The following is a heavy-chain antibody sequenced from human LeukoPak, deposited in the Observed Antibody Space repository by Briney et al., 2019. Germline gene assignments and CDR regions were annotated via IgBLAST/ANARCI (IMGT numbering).Heavy chain of an antibody. CDR1: GFTVSSDS. D-gene: IGHD6-6*01. Sequence: GGSLRLSCTVPGFTVSSDSMSWVRQAPGKGLEWVSAISTSGGSTYYADSVKGRFTISRDNSKNTLSLQMNSLRAEDTAVYYCARAHLSSSSTDYMEVWGKGTTVTVSS. CDR3: ARAHLSSSSTDYMEV. J-gene: IGHJ6*03. V-gene: IGHV3-23*01. CDR2: ISTSGGST.